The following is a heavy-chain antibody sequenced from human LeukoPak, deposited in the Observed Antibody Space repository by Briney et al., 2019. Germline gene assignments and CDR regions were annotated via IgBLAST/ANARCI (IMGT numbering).Heavy chain of an antibody. J-gene: IGHJ3*02. CDR3: AKGGGRPLDDAYDI. D-gene: IGHD1-1*01. Sequence: GSLGLSCAASGFPFSSYAMSWVRQLPGKGLEWVSTIFSGGSVSYYADSAQGRFTVSRDNSKNTLYLQMIGLRAEDTATYYCAKGGGRPLDDAYDIWGQGTVVTVSS. CDR1: GFPFSSYA. V-gene: IGHV3-23*05. CDR2: IFSGGSVS.